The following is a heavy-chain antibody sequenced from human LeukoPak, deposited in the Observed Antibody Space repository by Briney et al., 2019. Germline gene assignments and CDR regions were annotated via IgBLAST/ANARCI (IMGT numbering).Heavy chain of an antibody. D-gene: IGHD5-24*01. Sequence: PGGSLRLSCAASGITFSSHAMSWVRQAPGKGLEWVSLISGSGGHTYYGDSVKGRFTISRDNSTNRLYLQMNSLRPEDTAVYYCAXGGAATMRDGYNYYYYYMEVWGRGTTVTVSS. J-gene: IGHJ6*03. CDR1: GITFSSHA. CDR3: AXGGAATMRDGYNYYYYYMEV. CDR2: ISGSGGHT. V-gene: IGHV3-23*01.